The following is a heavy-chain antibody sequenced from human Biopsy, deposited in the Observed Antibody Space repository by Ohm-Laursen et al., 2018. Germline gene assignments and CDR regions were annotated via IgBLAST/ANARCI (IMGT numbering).Heavy chain of an antibody. D-gene: IGHD3-22*01. CDR3: ARGDYFDSNGYFWFDP. V-gene: IGHV4-31*01. Sequence: SETLSLTCTVSGGSISSGGSYWSWIRQRPGKGLEWIGYIFNSANTYYNPSLKNLITISGDTSKNQFSLKLNSVTAGDTAVYYCARGDYFDSNGYFWFDPWGQGTLVTVSS. CDR1: GGSISSGGSY. J-gene: IGHJ5*02. CDR2: IFNSANT.